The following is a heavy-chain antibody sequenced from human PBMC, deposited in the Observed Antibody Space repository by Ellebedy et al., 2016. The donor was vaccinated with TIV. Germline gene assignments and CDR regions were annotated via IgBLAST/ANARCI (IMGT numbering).Heavy chain of an antibody. Sequence: MPSETLSLTCSVSGGSISTYYWSWIRQSPGKGLEWIGYNFFSGTTNYNPSLKSRVTISVDTSKNQFSLKLGSVTAADTAVYYCARQSYYDFWSDYYRGDNDAFDIWGQGTVVTVSS. CDR1: GGSISTYY. CDR2: NFFSGTT. V-gene: IGHV4-59*08. CDR3: ARQSYYDFWSDYYRGDNDAFDI. J-gene: IGHJ3*02. D-gene: IGHD3-3*01.